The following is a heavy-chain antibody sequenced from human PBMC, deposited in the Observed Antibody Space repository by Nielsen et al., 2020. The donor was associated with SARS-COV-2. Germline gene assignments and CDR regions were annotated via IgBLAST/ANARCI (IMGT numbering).Heavy chain of an antibody. D-gene: IGHD3-16*01. Sequence: SQTLSLTCAVYLGSLSDSFSGYYWSWVRQTPGKGLEWIGEISHSGTTNYTPSLKSRVTLSVDTSENRFSLKLTSVTAADTAVYYCARDFWELSLYRSVFDIWGQGTTVTVSS. J-gene: IGHJ3*02. CDR3: ARDFWELSLYRSVFDI. V-gene: IGHV4-34*01. CDR1: LGSLSDSFSGYY. CDR2: ISHSGTT.